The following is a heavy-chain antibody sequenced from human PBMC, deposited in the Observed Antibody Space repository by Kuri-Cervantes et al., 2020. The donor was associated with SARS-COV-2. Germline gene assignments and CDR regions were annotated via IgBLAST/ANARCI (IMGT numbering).Heavy chain of an antibody. CDR2: ISSSSSYI. CDR3: ARVVAAAGRLWFDP. Sequence: GESLKISCAASGFTFSSYSMNWVRQAPGKGLEWVSSISSSSSYIYYADSVKGRFTISRDNAKNSLYLQMNSLRAEDAALYYCARVVAAAGRLWFDPWGQGTPVTVSS. D-gene: IGHD2-15*01. CDR1: GFTFSSYS. J-gene: IGHJ5*02. V-gene: IGHV3-21*04.